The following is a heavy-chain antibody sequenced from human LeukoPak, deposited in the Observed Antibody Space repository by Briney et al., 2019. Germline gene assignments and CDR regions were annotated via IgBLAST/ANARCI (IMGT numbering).Heavy chain of an antibody. Sequence: PSETLSLTCTVSGGSISSYYWTWIRQPPGKGLEWIGYIYTSGSTNYNPSLKSRVTISLDTSKNQFSLKLSSVAAADTAVYYCARHMRDKDGSSGWYRRGYGMDVWGQGTTVTVSS. CDR3: ARHMRDKDGSSGWYRRGYGMDV. J-gene: IGHJ6*02. CDR2: IYTSGST. CDR1: GGSISSYY. D-gene: IGHD6-19*01. V-gene: IGHV4-4*09.